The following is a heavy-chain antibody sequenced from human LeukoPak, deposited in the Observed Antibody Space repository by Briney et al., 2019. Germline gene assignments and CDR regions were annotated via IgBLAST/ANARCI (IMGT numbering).Heavy chain of an antibody. J-gene: IGHJ4*02. CDR3: AKEALRTTYDSSGYSDY. Sequence: PSETLSLTCTVSGGSISSYYWSWIRQPPGKGLEWIGYIYYSGSTNYNPSLKSRVTVSVDTSKNQFSLKLSSVTAADTAVYYCAKEALRTTYDSSGYSDYWGQGTLVTVSS. V-gene: IGHV4-59*12. CDR2: IYYSGST. CDR1: GGSISSYY. D-gene: IGHD3-22*01.